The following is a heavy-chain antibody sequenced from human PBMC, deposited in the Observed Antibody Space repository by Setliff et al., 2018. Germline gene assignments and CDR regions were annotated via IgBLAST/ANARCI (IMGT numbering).Heavy chain of an antibody. CDR1: GGSISSSSYY. CDR3: ARESRYYYDNLGTLDY. CDR2: IYYSGST. V-gene: IGHV4-39*07. Sequence: TSETLSLTCTVSGGSISSSSYYWGWIRQPPGKGLEWIGSIYYSGSTYYNPPLKSRVTISVDTSKNQFSLKLSSVTAADTAVYYCARESRYYYDNLGTLDYWGQGTLVTVSS. D-gene: IGHD3-22*01. J-gene: IGHJ4*02.